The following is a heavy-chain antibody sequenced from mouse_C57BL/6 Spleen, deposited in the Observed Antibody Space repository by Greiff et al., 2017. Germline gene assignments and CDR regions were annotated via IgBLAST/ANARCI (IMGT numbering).Heavy chain of an antibody. D-gene: IGHD2-5*01. CDR1: GYAFSSSW. V-gene: IGHV1-82*01. CDR2: IYPGDGDT. Sequence: QVQLKESGPELVKPGASVKISCKASGYAFSSSWMNWVKQRPGKGLEWIGRIYPGDGDTNYNGKFKGKATLTADKSSSTAYMQLSSLTSEDSAVYFCARGGYSNPYWYFDVWGTGTTVTVSS. CDR3: ARGGYSNPYWYFDV. J-gene: IGHJ1*03.